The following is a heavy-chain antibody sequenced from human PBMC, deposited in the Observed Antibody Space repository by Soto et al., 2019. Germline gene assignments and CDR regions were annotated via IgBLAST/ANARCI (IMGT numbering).Heavy chain of an antibody. Sequence: PGGSLRLSCAASGFTFSSYWMSWVRQAPGKGLEWVANIKQDGSEKYYVDSVKGRFTISRDNAKNSLYLQMNSLRAEDTAVYYCAREKHYDILTGYYNYYGMDVWGQGTTVTVSS. D-gene: IGHD3-9*01. CDR2: IKQDGSEK. CDR1: GFTFSSYW. J-gene: IGHJ6*02. V-gene: IGHV3-7*04. CDR3: AREKHYDILTGYYNYYGMDV.